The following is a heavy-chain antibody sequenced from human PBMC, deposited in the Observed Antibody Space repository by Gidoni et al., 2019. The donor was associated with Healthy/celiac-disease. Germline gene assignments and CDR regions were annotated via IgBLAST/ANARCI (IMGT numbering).Heavy chain of an antibody. V-gene: IGHV4-39*01. CDR3: ARHGCSYGVCHFDY. Sequence: QLQLQESGPGLVKTSETLSLTCTVSGGSISSSSYYWGWIRQPPGKGLEWIGSIYYSGSSYCNPSLESRVTISVDTSKNQFSLKLSSVTAADTAVYYCARHGCSYGVCHFDYWGQGTLVTVSS. J-gene: IGHJ4*02. D-gene: IGHD2-8*01. CDR2: IYYSGSS. CDR1: GGSISSSSYY.